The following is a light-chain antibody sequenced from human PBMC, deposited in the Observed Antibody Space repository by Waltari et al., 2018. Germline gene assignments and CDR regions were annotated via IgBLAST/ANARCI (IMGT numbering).Light chain of an antibody. CDR3: QHYSSYLVT. CDR1: QSISGW. J-gene: IGKJ4*01. Sequence: DILMTQSPSTLSASVGYRVTITCRASQSISGWLAWYQQQPGKAPKILISDVSSLESGVPSRFSGSGSGTKFTLTISSLQPDDFATYYCQHYSSYLVTFGEGTKVEI. CDR2: DVS. V-gene: IGKV1-5*01.